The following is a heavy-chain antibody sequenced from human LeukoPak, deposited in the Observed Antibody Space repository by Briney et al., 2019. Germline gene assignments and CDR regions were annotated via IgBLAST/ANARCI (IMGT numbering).Heavy chain of an antibody. CDR1: GGSISSANW. V-gene: IGHV4-4*02. Sequence: PSGTLSLTCAVSGGSISSANWWAWVRQPPGKGLEWVGEIYLSGSTNYNPSLRGRATIQVERSKMKFSLKLSSVTAAEAAVYYCARNGGNSDVDDWGQGTLVTVSS. CDR2: IYLSGST. D-gene: IGHD4-23*01. J-gene: IGHJ4*02. CDR3: ARNGGNSDVDD.